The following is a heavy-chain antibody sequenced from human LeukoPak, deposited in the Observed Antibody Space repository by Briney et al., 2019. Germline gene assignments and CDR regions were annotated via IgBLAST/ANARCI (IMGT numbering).Heavy chain of an antibody. V-gene: IGHV4-39*07. D-gene: IGHD2-2*01. CDR3: ARGGYCSSTSCYLFDP. J-gene: IGHJ5*02. Sequence: SETLSLTCTVSGGSINSGDYYWVWIRQPPGKGLEWIGSIYYSGSTSYNPSLKSRVTISVDTSKNQFSLKLSSVTAADTAVYYCARGGYCSSTSCYLFDPWGQGTLVTVSS. CDR1: GGSINSGDYY. CDR2: IYYSGST.